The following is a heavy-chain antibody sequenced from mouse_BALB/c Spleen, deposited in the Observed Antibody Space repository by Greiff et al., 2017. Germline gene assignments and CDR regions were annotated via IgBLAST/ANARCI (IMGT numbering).Heavy chain of an antibody. Sequence: EVKLEESGGGLVQPGGSLKLSCAASGFTFSSYTMSWVRQTPEKRLEWVAYISNGGGSTYYPDTVKGRFTISRDNAKNTLYLQMSSLKSEDTAMYYCARHQPGSSYGGFAYWGQGTLVTVSA. CDR2: ISNGGGST. D-gene: IGHD1-1*01. CDR3: ARHQPGSSYGGFAY. V-gene: IGHV5-12-2*01. CDR1: GFTFSSYT. J-gene: IGHJ3*01.